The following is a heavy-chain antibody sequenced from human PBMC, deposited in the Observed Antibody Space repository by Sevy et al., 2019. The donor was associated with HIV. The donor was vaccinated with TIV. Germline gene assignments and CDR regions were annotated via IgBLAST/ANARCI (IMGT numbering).Heavy chain of an antibody. CDR3: AKAVGSRSWDYYYYGMDV. CDR2: ISGSGGTT. V-gene: IGHV3-23*01. J-gene: IGHJ6*02. D-gene: IGHD1-26*01. Sequence: GGSLRLSCAASGFTFRSYAMSWVRQAPGKGLEWVSTISGSGGTTYYADSVKGRFTISRDNSKNTLNLQMNCLRAEDTAVYYCAKAVGSRSWDYYYYGMDVWGQGTTVTVSS. CDR1: GFTFRSYA.